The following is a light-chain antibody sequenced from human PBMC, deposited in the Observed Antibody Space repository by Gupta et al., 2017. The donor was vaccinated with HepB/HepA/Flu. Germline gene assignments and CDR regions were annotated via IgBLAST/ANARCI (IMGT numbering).Light chain of an antibody. CDR1: QDISNY. V-gene: IGKV1-33*01. Sequence: DIQMTQSPSSLSASVGDRVTITCQASQDISNYLIWYQQKPGKAPKLLINDASNLEAGVPSKFSGSRSGTDFTFTISSLQPEDIATYYCQQYDNSPRVTFGGGTKVEIK. CDR3: QQYDNSPRVT. J-gene: IGKJ4*01. CDR2: DAS.